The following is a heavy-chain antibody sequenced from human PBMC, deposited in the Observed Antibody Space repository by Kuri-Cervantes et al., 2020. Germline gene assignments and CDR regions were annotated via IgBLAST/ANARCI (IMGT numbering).Heavy chain of an antibody. Sequence: GKSLKISCAASGVTLSSYWMSWVRQAPGKGLEWVAVIWYDGSNKYYADSVTGRFTISRDNSKNTLYLQMNSLRAEDTAVYYCAREPTSWVEWLLYYYYGMDVWGQGTTVTVSS. J-gene: IGHJ6*02. V-gene: IGHV3-33*08. CDR2: IWYDGSNK. CDR1: GVTLSSYW. CDR3: AREPTSWVEWLLYYYYGMDV. D-gene: IGHD3-3*01.